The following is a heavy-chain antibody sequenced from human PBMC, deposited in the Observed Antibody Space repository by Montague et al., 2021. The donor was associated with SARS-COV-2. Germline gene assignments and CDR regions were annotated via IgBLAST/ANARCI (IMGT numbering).Heavy chain of an antibody. CDR3: ARGRQHFNMIVVVMTGGEYYFDY. CDR1: GGSFSDYF. CDR2: INHRGTS. Sequence: SETLSLTCAVYGGSFSDYFRTWIRQPPGKGLEWIGEINHRGTSNYNPSLKSRVSISVDTSKNQFSLYLGSVIAADTAVYYCARGRQHFNMIVVVMTGGEYYFDYWGQGTLVTVSS. J-gene: IGHJ4*02. D-gene: IGHD3-22*01. V-gene: IGHV4-34*01.